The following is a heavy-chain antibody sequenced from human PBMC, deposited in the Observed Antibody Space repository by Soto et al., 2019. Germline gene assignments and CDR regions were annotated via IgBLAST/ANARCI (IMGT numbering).Heavy chain of an antibody. CDR3: ARDGTTVTAKMYNWFDP. J-gene: IGHJ5*02. D-gene: IGHD4-17*01. V-gene: IGHV1-18*01. Sequence: ASVKVSCKASGYTFTSYGISWVRQAPGQGLEWMGWISAYNGNTNYAQKLQGRVTMTTDTSTSTAYMELRSLRSDDTAVYYCARDGTTVTAKMYNWFDPWGQGTLVTVS. CDR1: GYTFTSYG. CDR2: ISAYNGNT.